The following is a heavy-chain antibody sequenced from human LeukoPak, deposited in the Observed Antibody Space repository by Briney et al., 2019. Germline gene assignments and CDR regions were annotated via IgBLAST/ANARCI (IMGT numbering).Heavy chain of an antibody. CDR3: AKWKYSNSGIDDY. J-gene: IGHJ4*02. CDR1: RFQFSSYA. CDR2: ISGSGDNT. V-gene: IGHV3-23*01. D-gene: IGHD6-6*01. Sequence: GGSLRLSCVASRFQFSSYAMSWVRQVPGKGLEWVSVISGSGDNTYYADSVKGRFTISRDNSKNMLYLQMNSLRAEDTAVYYCAKWKYSNSGIDDYWGQGTLVTVSS.